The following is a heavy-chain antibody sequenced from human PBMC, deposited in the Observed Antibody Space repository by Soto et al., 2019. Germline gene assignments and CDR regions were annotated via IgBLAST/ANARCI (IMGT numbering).Heavy chain of an antibody. J-gene: IGHJ4*02. Sequence: ASVKVSCKASGYTFTNYAMHWVRQAPGQRLEWMGWINGGDGNTKYSPKLQDRVTITRDTSASTAYMELSSLRSEDTALYYCARDGVAAGNINFDYWGQGTLVTVSS. CDR1: GYTFTNYA. V-gene: IGHV1-3*01. CDR3: ARDGVAAGNINFDY. CDR2: INGGDGNT. D-gene: IGHD6-25*01.